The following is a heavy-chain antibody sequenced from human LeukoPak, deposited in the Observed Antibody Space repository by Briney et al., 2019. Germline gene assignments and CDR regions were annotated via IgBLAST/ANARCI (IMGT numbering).Heavy chain of an antibody. CDR2: INHSGST. J-gene: IGHJ4*02. CDR1: GGSFSGYY. D-gene: IGHD1-7*01. Sequence: TSETLSLTCAVYGGSFSGYYWSWIRQPPGKGLEWIGEINHSGSTNYNPSLKSRVTISVDTSKNQFSLKLSSVTAADTAVYYCARGLNWNYGSFDYWGQGTLVTVSS. CDR3: ARGLNWNYGSFDY. V-gene: IGHV4-34*01.